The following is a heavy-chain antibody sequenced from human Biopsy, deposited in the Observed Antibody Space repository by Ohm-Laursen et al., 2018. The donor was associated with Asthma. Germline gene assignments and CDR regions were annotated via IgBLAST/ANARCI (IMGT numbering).Heavy chain of an antibody. CDR2: ISTSGGSK. J-gene: IGHJ3*01. V-gene: IGHV3-23*01. Sequence: SLRLSCAASGFTFSSYAMIWVRQTPDRGLEWVSGISTSGGSKYYADSVKGRFTLSRDNSKTTLSLQMNSLTEGDTAVYYCVKALGGGDGFDVWGLGTTVTVSS. CDR3: VKALGGGDGFDV. CDR1: GFTFSSYA.